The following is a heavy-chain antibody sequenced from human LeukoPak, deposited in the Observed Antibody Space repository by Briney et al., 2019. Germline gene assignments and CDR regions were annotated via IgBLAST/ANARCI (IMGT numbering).Heavy chain of an antibody. CDR2: ISGTGGST. D-gene: IGHD3-10*01. J-gene: IGHJ6*02. V-gene: IGHV3-23*01. CDR1: GFTFCSYA. Sequence: GGSLRLSCAASGFTFCSYAMSWLRQATGKALEWVSAISGTGGSTYYADSVKGRFTISRDNSTNTLYLQMNSLRAEDTALYYCAKARFAPSNYYFYSGMDVWGQGTTVTVSS. CDR3: AKARFAPSNYYFYSGMDV.